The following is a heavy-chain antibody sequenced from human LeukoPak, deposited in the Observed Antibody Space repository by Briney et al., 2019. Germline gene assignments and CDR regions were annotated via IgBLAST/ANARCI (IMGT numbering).Heavy chain of an antibody. J-gene: IGHJ4*02. CDR2: IYYSGST. Sequence: PSETLSLTCTVSGGSISSYYWSWIRQPPGKGLEWIGYIYYSGSTNYNPSLKSRVTISVDTSKNQFSLKLSSVTAADTAVYYCARDYGGDYYFDYWGQGTLVTVSS. V-gene: IGHV4-59*08. CDR3: ARDYGGDYYFDY. D-gene: IGHD4-23*01. CDR1: GGSISSYY.